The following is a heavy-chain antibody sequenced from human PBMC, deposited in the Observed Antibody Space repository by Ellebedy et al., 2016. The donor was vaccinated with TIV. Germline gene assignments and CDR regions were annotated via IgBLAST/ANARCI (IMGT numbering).Heavy chain of an antibody. CDR2: INPHSGGT. CDR3: ARGINDYIWGTKGGASGI. V-gene: IGHV1-2*02. D-gene: IGHD3-16*01. Sequence: ASVKVSCXASGYTFTGYYMNWVRQAPGQGLEWMGWINPHSGGTNYAQKFQGRVTMTRDTSISTGHMELSRLTSDDTAVYYCARGINDYIWGTKGGASGIWGQGTMVTVSS. CDR1: GYTFTGYY. J-gene: IGHJ3*02.